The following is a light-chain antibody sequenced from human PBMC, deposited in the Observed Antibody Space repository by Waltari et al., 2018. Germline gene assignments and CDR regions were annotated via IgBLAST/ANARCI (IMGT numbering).Light chain of an antibody. CDR3: CSYAGSSTYV. CDR2: EVN. V-gene: IGLV2-23*02. Sequence: QSALTQPASVSGSPGQSITISCTGASSDVGRYNLVSWYRQHPGKAPKLGICEVNRRPSGVSHRFSGSKSGNTASLTISGLQTEDEADYFCCSYAGSSTYVFGTGTKVTVL. CDR1: SSDVGRYNL. J-gene: IGLJ1*01.